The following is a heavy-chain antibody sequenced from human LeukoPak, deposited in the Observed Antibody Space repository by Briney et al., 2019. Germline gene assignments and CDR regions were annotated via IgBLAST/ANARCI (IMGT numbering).Heavy chain of an antibody. J-gene: IGHJ4*02. D-gene: IGHD5-24*01. V-gene: IGHV1-69*05. CDR1: GGTFSSYA. Sequence: ASVKVSCKASGGTFSSYAISWVRQAPGQGLEWMGRIIPIFGTANYAQKFQGRGTITTNESTSTAYMELSSLRSEDTAVYYCARDVWVMATTPHFDYWGQGTLVTVSS. CDR3: ARDVWVMATTPHFDY. CDR2: IIPIFGTA.